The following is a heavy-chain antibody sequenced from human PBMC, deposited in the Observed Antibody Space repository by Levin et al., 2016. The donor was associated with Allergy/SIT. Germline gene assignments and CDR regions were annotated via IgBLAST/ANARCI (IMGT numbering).Heavy chain of an antibody. J-gene: IGHJ4*02. CDR1: GFSLSTRGMS. CDR2: VDWDDAK. V-gene: IGHV2-70*11. D-gene: IGHD2-8*01. Sequence: SGPTLVKPTQTLTLTCTFSGFSLSTRGMSVSWIRQPPGRPLEWLARVDWDDAKYYRPSLKTRLTISKDTSKNQVVLTMTNMDPVETATFYCARTVIAGVSYYFDFWGQGTPVTVSS. CDR3: ARTVIAGVSYYFDF.